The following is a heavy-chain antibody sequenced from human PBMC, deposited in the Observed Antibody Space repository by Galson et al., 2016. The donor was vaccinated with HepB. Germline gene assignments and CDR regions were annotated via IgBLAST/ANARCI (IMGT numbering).Heavy chain of an antibody. CDR3: ARDNRYSGDAFDI. Sequence: LRLSCAASRFTFSSYAMSWVRQAPGKGLEWVSSISATGAITYYADSVKDRFTISRDNSKNTLYLQMNSLRAEDTAVYYCARDNRYSGDAFDIWGQGTMVTVSS. V-gene: IGHV3-23*01. CDR2: ISATGAIT. D-gene: IGHD1-14*01. J-gene: IGHJ3*02. CDR1: RFTFSSYA.